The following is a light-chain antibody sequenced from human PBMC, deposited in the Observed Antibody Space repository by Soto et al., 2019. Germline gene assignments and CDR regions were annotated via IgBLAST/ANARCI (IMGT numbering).Light chain of an antibody. Sequence: QSVLTQPASVSGSPGQSIAISCTGTSGDVGAYDYVSWYQQHPGKAPKLMIYDVSNRPSGVSNRFSGSKSGNTASLTISGLQAEDEADYYCSSYTISSTPLDVFGTGTKVTVL. CDR1: SGDVGAYDY. CDR3: SSYTISSTPLDV. J-gene: IGLJ1*01. CDR2: DVS. V-gene: IGLV2-14*01.